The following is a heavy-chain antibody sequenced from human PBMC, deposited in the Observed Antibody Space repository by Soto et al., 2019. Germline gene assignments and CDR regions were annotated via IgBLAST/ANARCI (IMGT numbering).Heavy chain of an antibody. CDR2: IDPSGGST. J-gene: IGHJ4*02. CDR3: TRRVGGTSGEVFAF. CDR1: GYTFTRYY. Sequence: QVQLVQSGAEVKKPGASVKVSCKASGYTFTRYYTHWVRQAPGQGLEWMGIIDPSGGSTTYAEKFQSRVTMTRDTSTSTVYMELNSLSSDDTAVYYCTRRVGGTSGEVFAFWGQGTLVTVSS. D-gene: IGHD3-10*01. V-gene: IGHV1-46*03.